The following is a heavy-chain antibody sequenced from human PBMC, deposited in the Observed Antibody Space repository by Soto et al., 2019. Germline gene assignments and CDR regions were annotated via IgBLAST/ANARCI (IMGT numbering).Heavy chain of an antibody. Sequence: QVQLLQSGAEGKKSGASGKVSCKASGYTFTNYGISWVRQAPGQGLEWMGWINTYNGNTNHAQKLQGRVTMTTDTSTSTDYMELRSLRSDDTAVYYCARGVGSGTYYKQYPWFDPWGQGTLLTVSS. D-gene: IGHD3-10*01. J-gene: IGHJ5*02. CDR3: ARGVGSGTYYKQYPWFDP. CDR2: INTYNGNT. CDR1: GYTFTNYG. V-gene: IGHV1-18*01.